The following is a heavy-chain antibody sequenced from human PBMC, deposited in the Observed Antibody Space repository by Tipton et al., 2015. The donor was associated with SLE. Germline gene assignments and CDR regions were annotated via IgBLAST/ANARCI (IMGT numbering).Heavy chain of an antibody. V-gene: IGHV4-39*07. D-gene: IGHD6-13*01. CDR3: AREGIAAAGL. Sequence: TLSLTCTVSGDSISSGNYYWNWIRQPPGKGLEWIGEINHSGSTNYNPSLKSRVTISVDTSKNQFSLKLSSVTAADTAVYYCAREGIAAAGLWGQGTLVTVSS. CDR1: GDSISSGNYY. CDR2: INHSGST. J-gene: IGHJ4*02.